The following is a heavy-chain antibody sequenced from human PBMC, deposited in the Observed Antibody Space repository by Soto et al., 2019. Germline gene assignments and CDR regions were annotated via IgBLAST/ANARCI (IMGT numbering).Heavy chain of an antibody. V-gene: IGHV3-53*01. D-gene: IGHD1-26*01. J-gene: IGHJ4*02. CDR2: IYSGGST. CDR1: GFTVSSNY. Sequence: GGSLRLSCAASGFTVSSNYMSWVRQAPGKGLEWVSVIYSGGSTYYADSVKGRFTISRDNSKNTLYLQMNSLRAEDTAVYYCARWVGATAFFDYWGQGTLVTVSS. CDR3: ARWVGATAFFDY.